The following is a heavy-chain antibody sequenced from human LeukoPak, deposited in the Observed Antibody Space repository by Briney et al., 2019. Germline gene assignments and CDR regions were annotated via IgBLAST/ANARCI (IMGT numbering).Heavy chain of an antibody. CDR3: ARHTISDY. D-gene: IGHD3-10*01. J-gene: IGHJ4*02. V-gene: IGHV5-10-1*01. Sequence: GESLKISCKGSGYSFSSYWINWVRQMPGKGLEWMGRIDPSDSYTNYNPSFQGHVTISADKSISTAYLQWSSLMASDAAMYYCARHTISDYWGQGTQVTVSS. CDR2: IDPSDSYT. CDR1: GYSFSSYW.